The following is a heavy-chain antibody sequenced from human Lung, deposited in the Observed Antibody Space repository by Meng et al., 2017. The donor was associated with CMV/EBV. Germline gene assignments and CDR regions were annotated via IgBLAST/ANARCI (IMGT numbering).Heavy chain of an antibody. CDR2: IISIFNRA. Sequence: SVKVSCKSSGGTFGSNSISWVRQAPGQGLEWMGDIISIFNRANYAPRFQGRVTISAAKSLNTVYMELTSLTSEDTAVYYCARDGVSSGSDYCTYRYYGMDVWGQGTAVTVSS. CDR3: ARDGVSSGSDYCTYRYYGMDV. D-gene: IGHD1-26*01. J-gene: IGHJ6*02. CDR1: GGTFGSNS. V-gene: IGHV1-69*06.